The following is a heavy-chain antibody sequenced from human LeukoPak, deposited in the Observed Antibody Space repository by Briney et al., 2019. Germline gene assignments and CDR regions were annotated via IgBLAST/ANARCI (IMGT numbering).Heavy chain of an antibody. CDR3: ARDSRPNSSSSRKDFDY. CDR2: ISSSGSTI. J-gene: IGHJ4*02. D-gene: IGHD6-6*01. Sequence: GVLRLSCAASGLTFSSYEMNWVRQAPGKGLEWVSYISSSGSTIYYADSVKGRFTISRDNAKNSLYLQMSSLRAEDTAVYYCARDSRPNSSSSRKDFDYWGQGTLVTVSS. CDR1: GLTFSSYE. V-gene: IGHV3-48*03.